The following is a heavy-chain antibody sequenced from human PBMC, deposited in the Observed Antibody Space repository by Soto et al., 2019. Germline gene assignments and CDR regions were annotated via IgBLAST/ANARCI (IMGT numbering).Heavy chain of an antibody. Sequence: PTLVNPTQTLTLTCTFSGFSLSTSGVGVGWIRQPPGKALEWLALIYWNDDKRYSPSLKSRLTITKDTSKNQVVLTMTNMDPVDTATYYCARSHTSTTDFWSGYFPVGYWGQGTLVTVSS. J-gene: IGHJ4*02. CDR2: IYWNDDK. V-gene: IGHV2-5*01. CDR3: ARSHTSTTDFWSGYFPVGY. CDR1: GFSLSTSGVG. D-gene: IGHD3-3*01.